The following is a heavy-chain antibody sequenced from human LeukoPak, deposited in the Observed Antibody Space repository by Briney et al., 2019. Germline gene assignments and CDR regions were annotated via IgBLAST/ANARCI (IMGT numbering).Heavy chain of an antibody. D-gene: IGHD6-13*01. V-gene: IGHV1-2*02. CDR1: GYTFTAYY. Sequence: ASVKVSCKTSGYTFTAYYIHWVRQAPGQGLEWMGWINPNSGGTNYAQKFQGRVTMTRDTSISTAYMELSRLRSDDTAVYYCARVDTQQPDYWGQGTLVTVSS. J-gene: IGHJ4*02. CDR3: ARVDTQQPDY. CDR2: INPNSGGT.